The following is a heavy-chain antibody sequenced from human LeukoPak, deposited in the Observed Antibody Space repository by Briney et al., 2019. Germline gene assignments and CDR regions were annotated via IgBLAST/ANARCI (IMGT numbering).Heavy chain of an antibody. CDR2: IRYDGSNK. Sequence: GGSLRLSCAASGFTVSSNYMSWVRQAPGKGLEWVAFIRYDGSNKYYADSVKGRFTISRDNSKNTLCLQMNSLRAEDTAVYYCAKTLWFGELLGFDYWGQGTLVTVSS. V-gene: IGHV3-30*02. CDR1: GFTVSSNY. CDR3: AKTLWFGELLGFDY. J-gene: IGHJ4*02. D-gene: IGHD3-10*01.